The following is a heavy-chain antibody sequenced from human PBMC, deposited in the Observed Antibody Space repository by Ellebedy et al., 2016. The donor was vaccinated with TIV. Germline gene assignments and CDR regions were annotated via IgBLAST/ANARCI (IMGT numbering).Heavy chain of an antibody. CDR3: AKIAVSGLWYFDL. D-gene: IGHD6-19*01. Sequence: GESLKISCAASALTFSNYPMSWVRQAPGKGLGWVSSISVTGDLTYYADSVKGRFTVSRDNSKNTLYLQMNSLRAEDTAIYYCAKIAVSGLWYFDLWGRGTLVTVSS. V-gene: IGHV3-23*01. CDR1: ALTFSNYP. CDR2: ISVTGDLT. J-gene: IGHJ2*01.